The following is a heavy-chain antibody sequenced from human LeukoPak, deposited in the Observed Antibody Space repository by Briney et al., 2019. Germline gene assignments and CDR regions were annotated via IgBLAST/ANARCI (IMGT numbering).Heavy chain of an antibody. CDR2: IYYSGST. D-gene: IGHD6-19*01. V-gene: IGHV4-59*08. CDR3: ARLTVAGSLRNDAFDI. CDR1: GGSISSYY. J-gene: IGHJ3*02. Sequence: SETLSLTCTVSGGSISSYYWSWIRQPPGKGLEWIGYIYYSGSTNYNPSLKSRVTISVDTSKNQFSLKLSSVTAADTAVYYCARLTVAGSLRNDAFDIWGQGTVVTVSS.